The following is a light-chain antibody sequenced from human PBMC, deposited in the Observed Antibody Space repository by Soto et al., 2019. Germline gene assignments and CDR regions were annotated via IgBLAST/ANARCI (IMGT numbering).Light chain of an antibody. J-gene: IGKJ5*01. V-gene: IGKV1-9*01. CDR1: QGISSY. Sequence: DIKLTQSPSFLSASVGDRVTITCRASQGISSYLAWYHQKSGKAPKFLIYAASTLQSGVPSRFSGSGSGTEFTLTISILQPEDFATYYCQSLNDYPITFGQGTRLEIK. CDR2: AAS. CDR3: QSLNDYPIT.